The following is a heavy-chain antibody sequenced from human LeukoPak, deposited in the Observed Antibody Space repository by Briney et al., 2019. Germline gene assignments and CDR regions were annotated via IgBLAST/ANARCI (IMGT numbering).Heavy chain of an antibody. D-gene: IGHD6-13*01. Sequence: GGSLRLSCTASGFTFGDYAMRWVRQAPGKGLEWVGFIRSKAYGGTTEYAASVKGRFTISRDESKSIAYLQMNSLKTEDTAVYYCTRDRSSWYFDYWGQGTLVTVSS. CDR1: GFTFGDYA. J-gene: IGHJ4*02. V-gene: IGHV3-49*04. CDR2: IRSKAYGGTT. CDR3: TRDRSSWYFDY.